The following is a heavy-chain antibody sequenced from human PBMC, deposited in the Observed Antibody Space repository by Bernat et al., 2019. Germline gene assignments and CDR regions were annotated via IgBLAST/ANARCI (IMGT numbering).Heavy chain of an antibody. CDR1: GYSISSGYY. J-gene: IGHJ4*02. Sequence: QVQLQESGPGLVKPSETLSLTCAVSGYSISSGYYWGWIRQPPGKGLEWIGSIYHSGSTYYNPSLKSRVTISVDTSKNQFSLKLSSVTAADTAVYYCARDFIAVAGSPGYWGQGTLVIVSP. V-gene: IGHV4-38-2*02. D-gene: IGHD6-19*01. CDR3: ARDFIAVAGSPGY. CDR2: IYHSGST.